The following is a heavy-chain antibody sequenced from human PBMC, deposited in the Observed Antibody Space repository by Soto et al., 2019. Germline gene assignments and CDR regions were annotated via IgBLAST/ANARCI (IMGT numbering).Heavy chain of an antibody. J-gene: IGHJ6*02. V-gene: IGHV3-23*01. Sequence: LRLSCAASGFTFSSYAMSWVRQAPGKGLEWVSAISGSGGSTYYADSVKGRFTISRDNSKNTLYLQMNSLRAEDTAVYYCAKVNSGYYPLKILLGSYGMDVWGQGTTVTVSS. D-gene: IGHD3-22*01. CDR3: AKVNSGYYPLKILLGSYGMDV. CDR1: GFTFSSYA. CDR2: ISGSGGST.